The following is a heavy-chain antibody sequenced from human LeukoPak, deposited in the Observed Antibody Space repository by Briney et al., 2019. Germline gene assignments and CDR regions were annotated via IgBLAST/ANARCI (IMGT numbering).Heavy chain of an antibody. Sequence: SVKVSCKASGGTFSSYAISWVRQAPGPGLEWIGGIIPIFGTANYGQKFQGRVTITADESTSTAYMELSSLRSEDTAVYYCARDGGTMVRGVTSSPGRYYYYYMDVWGKGTTVTVSS. J-gene: IGHJ6*03. CDR2: IIPIFGTA. CDR1: GGTFSSYA. V-gene: IGHV1-69*13. D-gene: IGHD3-10*01. CDR3: ARDGGTMVRGVTSSPGRYYYYYMDV.